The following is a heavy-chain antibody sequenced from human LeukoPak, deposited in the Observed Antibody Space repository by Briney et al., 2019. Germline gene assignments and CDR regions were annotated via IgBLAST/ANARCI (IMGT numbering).Heavy chain of an antibody. CDR2: IIPIFGTA. Sequence: ASVKVSCKASGGTFSSYAISWVRQAPGQGLEWMGGIIPIFGTANYAQKFQGRVTITADESTSTAYMELSSLRSDDTAVYYCARDVGFGETFDYWGRGTLVTVSS. J-gene: IGHJ4*02. V-gene: IGHV1-69*13. CDR3: ARDVGFGETFDY. D-gene: IGHD3-10*01. CDR1: GGTFSSYA.